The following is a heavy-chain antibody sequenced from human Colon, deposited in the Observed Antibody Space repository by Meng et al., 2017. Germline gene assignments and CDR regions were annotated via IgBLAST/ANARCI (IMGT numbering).Heavy chain of an antibody. D-gene: IGHD3-16*01. CDR1: GFTFGSYW. J-gene: IGHJ4*02. V-gene: IGHV3-74*01. CDR2: IDSDGRDP. CDR3: ARALGYSPF. Sequence: GVSLRLSCAASGFTFGSYWMHWVRQAPGKGLVWVSRIDSDGRDPSYADSVKGRFTISRDNAKNTLFLQMNSLRAEDTAVYYCARALGYSPFWGQGTLVTVSS.